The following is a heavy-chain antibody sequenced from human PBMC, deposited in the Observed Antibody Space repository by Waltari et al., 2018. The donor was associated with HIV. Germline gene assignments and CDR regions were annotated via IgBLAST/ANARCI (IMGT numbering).Heavy chain of an antibody. CDR2: SSGSGDHT. Sequence: EVQLLESGGGLVQPGGSLRLTCAASGFTFSSYAMSWVRQAPGKGLGCVSASSGSGDHTSYADSVKGRVTISRDNSKNTLYLQMNSLRADDTAVYYCAKRGTVAGTLGRFDPWGQGTLVTVSS. V-gene: IGHV3-23*01. CDR1: GFTFSSYA. CDR3: AKRGTVAGTLGRFDP. D-gene: IGHD6-19*01. J-gene: IGHJ5*02.